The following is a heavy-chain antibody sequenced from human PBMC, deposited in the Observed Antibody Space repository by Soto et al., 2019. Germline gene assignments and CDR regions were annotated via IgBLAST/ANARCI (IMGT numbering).Heavy chain of an antibody. CDR2: INPNSGGT. J-gene: IGHJ6*03. Sequence: GASVKVSCKASGYTFTGYYMHWVRQAPGQGLEWMGWINPNSGGTNYAQKFQGWVTMTRDTSISTAYMELSRLRSDDTAVYYCARGQLADIVVVPAAMPDYYYMDVWGKGTTVTVSS. CDR3: ARGQLADIVVVPAAMPDYYYMDV. D-gene: IGHD2-2*01. V-gene: IGHV1-2*04. CDR1: GYTFTGYY.